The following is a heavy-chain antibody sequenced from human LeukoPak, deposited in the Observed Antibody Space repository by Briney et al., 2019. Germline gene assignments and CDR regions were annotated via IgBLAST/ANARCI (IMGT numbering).Heavy chain of an antibody. CDR2: IYHSGST. D-gene: IGHD6-19*01. CDR3: ARNGEQWLVRTRHYFDY. CDR1: GGSFSGYY. Sequence: SETLSLTCAVYGGSFSGYYWGWIRQPPGKGLEWIGSIYHSGSTYYNPSLKSRVTISVDTSKNQFSLKLSSVTAADTAVYYCARNGEQWLVRTRHYFDYWGQGTLVTVSS. J-gene: IGHJ4*02. V-gene: IGHV4-38-2*01.